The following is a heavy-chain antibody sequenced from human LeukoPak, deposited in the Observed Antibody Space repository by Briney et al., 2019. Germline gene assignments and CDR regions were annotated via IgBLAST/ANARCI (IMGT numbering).Heavy chain of an antibody. V-gene: IGHV4-39*07. Sequence: PSETLSLTCTVSGGSISSSSYYWGWIRQPPGKGLEWIGSIYYSGSTYYNPSLKSRVTISVDTSKNQFSLKLSSVTAADTAVYYCATSDTAMVLPYNWFDPWGQGTLVTVSS. CDR1: GGSISSSSYY. D-gene: IGHD5-18*01. J-gene: IGHJ5*02. CDR2: IYYSGST. CDR3: ATSDTAMVLPYNWFDP.